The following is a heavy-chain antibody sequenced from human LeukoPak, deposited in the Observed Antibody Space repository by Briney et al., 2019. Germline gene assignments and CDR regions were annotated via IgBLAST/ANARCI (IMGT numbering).Heavy chain of an antibody. D-gene: IGHD1-26*01. Sequence: GGSLRLSCAASGFTFSTYWMSWVRQAPGKGLEWVANIQQDGNEEYYVDSVKGRFTISRDNAKNSLYLQMNSLRVEDTAVYYCASRIVGTPDYFDYWGQGTLVTVSS. CDR2: IQQDGNEE. CDR3: ASRIVGTPDYFDY. V-gene: IGHV3-7*01. CDR1: GFTFSTYW. J-gene: IGHJ4*02.